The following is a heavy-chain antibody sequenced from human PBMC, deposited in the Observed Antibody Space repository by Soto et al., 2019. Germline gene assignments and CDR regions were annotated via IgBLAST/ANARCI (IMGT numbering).Heavy chain of an antibody. Sequence: QVQLVESGGGVVQPGTSLRLSCAASGFTSSSFVIHWVRQAPGKGLEWLAVISSDGNNQYYADSVKGRFTISRDNSKKALYLRVNSLRAEDSAVYFCAKERGVLDAFDIWGQGTRVTVS. CDR2: ISSDGNNQ. J-gene: IGHJ3*02. V-gene: IGHV3-30*18. D-gene: IGHD3-10*01. CDR1: GFTSSSFV. CDR3: AKERGVLDAFDI.